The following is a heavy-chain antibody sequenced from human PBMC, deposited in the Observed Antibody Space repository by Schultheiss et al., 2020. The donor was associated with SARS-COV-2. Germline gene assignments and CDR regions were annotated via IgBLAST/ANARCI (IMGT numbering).Heavy chain of an antibody. CDR2: INSDGSST. CDR3: ARVPAATTGPRYFDY. V-gene: IGHV3-74*01. J-gene: IGHJ4*02. Sequence: GGSLRLSCSGTGFTFSSYWMHWVRQAPGKGLVWVSRINSDGSSTSYADSVKGRFTISRDNSKNTLYLQMNSLRAEDTAVYYCARVPAATTGPRYFDYWGQGTLVTVSS. D-gene: IGHD1-26*01. CDR1: GFTFSSYW.